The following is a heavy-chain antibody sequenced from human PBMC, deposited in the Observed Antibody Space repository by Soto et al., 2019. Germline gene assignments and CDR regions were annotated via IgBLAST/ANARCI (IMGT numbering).Heavy chain of an antibody. Sequence: PGGSLRLSCAASGFTFSSYGMHWVRQAPGKGLEWVAVISYDGSNKYYADSVKGRFTISRDNSKNTLYLQMNSLRAEDTAVYYCAKDYARYNCGWYGGPYFALWGQGTLVTFSS. CDR1: GFTFSSYG. V-gene: IGHV3-30*18. CDR2: ISYDGSNK. J-gene: IGHJ4*02. CDR3: AKDYARYNCGWYGGPYFAL. D-gene: IGHD6-19*01.